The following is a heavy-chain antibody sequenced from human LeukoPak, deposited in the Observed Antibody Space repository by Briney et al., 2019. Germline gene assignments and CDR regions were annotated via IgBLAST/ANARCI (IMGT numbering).Heavy chain of an antibody. Sequence: GGSLRLSCAASGFTFSSYGMHWVRQAPGKGLEWVAFIRYDGSNKYYADSVKGRFTIPRDNSKNTLYLQMNSLRAEDTAVYYCAKGPFITLDYWGQGTLVTVSS. CDR3: AKGPFITLDY. V-gene: IGHV3-30*02. D-gene: IGHD3-22*01. CDR2: IRYDGSNK. J-gene: IGHJ4*02. CDR1: GFTFSSYG.